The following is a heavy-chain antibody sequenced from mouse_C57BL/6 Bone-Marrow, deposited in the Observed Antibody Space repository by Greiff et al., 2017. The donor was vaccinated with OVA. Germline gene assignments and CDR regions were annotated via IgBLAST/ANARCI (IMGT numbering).Heavy chain of an antibody. J-gene: IGHJ4*01. Sequence: LMESGGGLVKPGGSLKLSCAASGFTFSSYAMSWVRQTPEKRLAWVATISDGGRYTYYPDNVKGRFTISRDNAKNNLYLQMSHLKAEDTAMYDCGPHAMDYWGQGTSVTVSS. CDR2: ISDGGRYT. CDR1: GFTFSSYA. V-gene: IGHV5-4*01. CDR3: GPHAMDY.